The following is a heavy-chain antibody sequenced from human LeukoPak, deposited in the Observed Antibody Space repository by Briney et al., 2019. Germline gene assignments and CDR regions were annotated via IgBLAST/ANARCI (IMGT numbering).Heavy chain of an antibody. CDR3: ARDVVGSSNNGMDV. Sequence: HTGGSLRLSCAASGFTVSSNYMSWVRQAPGKGLEWVAVISYDGSNKYYADSVKGRFTISRDNSKNTLYLQMNSLRAEDTAVYYCARDVVGSSNNGMDVWGQGTTVTVSS. V-gene: IGHV3-30-3*01. D-gene: IGHD6-13*01. J-gene: IGHJ6*02. CDR2: ISYDGSNK. CDR1: GFTVSSNY.